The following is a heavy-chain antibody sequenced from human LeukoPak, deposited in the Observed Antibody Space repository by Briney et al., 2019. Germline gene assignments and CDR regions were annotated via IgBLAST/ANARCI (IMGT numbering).Heavy chain of an antibody. Sequence: PGGSLRLSCAASGFTFSNYWMTWVRQAPGKGLEWVANIKQDGSETYHVDFVKGRFTISRDNSNNSLYLQMSSLRAEDTAVYYCARAGGRASGSSYWGQGTLVTVSS. V-gene: IGHV3-7*01. J-gene: IGHJ4*02. CDR3: ARAGGRASGSSY. CDR2: IKQDGSET. CDR1: GFTFSNYW. D-gene: IGHD1-26*01.